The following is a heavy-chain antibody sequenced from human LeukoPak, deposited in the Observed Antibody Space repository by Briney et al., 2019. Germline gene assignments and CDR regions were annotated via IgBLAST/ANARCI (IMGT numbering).Heavy chain of an antibody. Sequence: SETLSLTCTVSGGSISSYYWSWIRQPPGKGLEWIGYIYYSGSTNYNPALKSRVTISVDTSKNLFTLKLSSVTAADTAVYYCARGRYGWLPFDYWGQGTLVTVSS. CDR1: GGSISSYY. J-gene: IGHJ4*02. V-gene: IGHV4-59*01. D-gene: IGHD3-16*01. CDR3: ARGRYGWLPFDY. CDR2: IYYSGST.